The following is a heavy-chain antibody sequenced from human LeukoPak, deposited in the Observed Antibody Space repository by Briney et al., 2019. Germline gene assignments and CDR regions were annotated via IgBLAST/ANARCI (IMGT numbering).Heavy chain of an antibody. Sequence: GGSLRLSCAASGFTFTSYAMTWVRQAPGKGLEWISGISANGGNTYYADSVKGRLTISRDNSKNTLYLQMNSLRAEDTAVYYCAKGSGGSYYSSFDYWGQGTLVTVSS. D-gene: IGHD2-15*01. J-gene: IGHJ4*02. CDR2: ISANGGNT. V-gene: IGHV3-23*01. CDR1: GFTFTSYA. CDR3: AKGSGGSYYSSFDY.